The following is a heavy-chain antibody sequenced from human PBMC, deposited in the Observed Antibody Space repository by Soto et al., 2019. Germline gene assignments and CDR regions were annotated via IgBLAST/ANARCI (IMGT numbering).Heavy chain of an antibody. CDR1: GYSFTSYW. Sequence: GESLKISCKGSGYSFTSYWIGWVRQMPGKGLEWMGIIYPGDSDTRYSPSFQGQVTISADKSISTAYLQWSSLKASDTAMYYCARLPKAWPVSSSGWDVGLDYWGQGTLVTVSS. CDR2: IYPGDSDT. V-gene: IGHV5-51*01. J-gene: IGHJ4*02. D-gene: IGHD6-19*01. CDR3: ARLPKAWPVSSSGWDVGLDY.